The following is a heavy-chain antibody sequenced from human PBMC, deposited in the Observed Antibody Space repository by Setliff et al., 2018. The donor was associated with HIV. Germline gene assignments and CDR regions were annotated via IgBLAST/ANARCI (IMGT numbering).Heavy chain of an antibody. V-gene: IGHV4-59*11. D-gene: IGHD3-10*01. CDR3: ARVEAKVRGATYGMDV. CDR1: GDSISHHY. J-gene: IGHJ6*02. CDR2: IYNSGNS. Sequence: SLTCTVSGDSISHHYWNWIRQPPGKGLEWIATIYNSGNSVSNPSLKSRVTISVDTSKNQFSLTLNSVTAADTAVYYCARVEAKVRGATYGMDVWGQGTTVTVSS.